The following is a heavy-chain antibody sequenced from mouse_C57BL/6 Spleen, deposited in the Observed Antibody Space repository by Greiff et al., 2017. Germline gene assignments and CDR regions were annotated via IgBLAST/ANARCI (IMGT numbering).Heavy chain of an antibody. D-gene: IGHD1-1*01. CDR3: ARRRGYLIEGFAY. J-gene: IGHJ3*01. Sequence: EVKVVESGGGLVQPGGSLKLSCAASGFTFSDYYMYWVRQTPEKRLEWVAYISNGGGSTYYPDTVKGRFTISIDNAKNTLYLQMSRLKSEDTAMYYCARRRGYLIEGFAYWGQGTLVTVSA. CDR1: GFTFSDYY. CDR2: ISNGGGST. V-gene: IGHV5-12*01.